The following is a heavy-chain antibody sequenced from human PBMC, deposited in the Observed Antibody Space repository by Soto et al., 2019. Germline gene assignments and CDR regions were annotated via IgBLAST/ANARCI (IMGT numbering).Heavy chain of an antibody. J-gene: IGHJ6*02. D-gene: IGHD2-15*01. CDR1: GFTVRSNY. Sequence: RLSCVASGFTVRSNYMSWVRQAPGKGLEWVSVIYTGGNTYYADSVKGRFTISRDNSKNTLYLQMNSLRAEDTAVYYCARGLYYCSGGSCYEDYYYGMDVWGQGTTVTVSS. V-gene: IGHV3-53*01. CDR3: ARGLYYCSGGSCYEDYYYGMDV. CDR2: IYTGGNT.